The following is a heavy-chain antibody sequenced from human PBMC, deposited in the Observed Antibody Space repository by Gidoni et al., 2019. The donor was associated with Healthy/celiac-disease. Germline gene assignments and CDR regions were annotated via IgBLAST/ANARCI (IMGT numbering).Heavy chain of an antibody. CDR3: AKDVGDYGYYGIDY. D-gene: IGHD4-17*01. CDR1: EFTHGSSG. CDR2: ISYDGSTK. V-gene: IGHV3-30*18. Sequence: QAQLVQTGGGGAHPRRSRNSSCAASEFTHGSSGMHWGRQAPGKALEWVAVISYDGSTKYYAAPVKGVFTISRDTSKNSLYLQINSLRAEATVVYYCAKDVGDYGYYGIDYWGQGTLVTVSS. J-gene: IGHJ4*02.